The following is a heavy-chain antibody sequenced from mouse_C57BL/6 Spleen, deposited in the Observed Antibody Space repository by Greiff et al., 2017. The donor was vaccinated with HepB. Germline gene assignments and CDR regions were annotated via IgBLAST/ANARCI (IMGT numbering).Heavy chain of an antibody. Sequence: QVQLQQPGAELVKPGASVKLSCKASGYTFTSYWMQWVKQRPGQGLEWIGEIDPSDSYTNYNQKFKGKATLTVDTSSSTAYMQLSSLTSEDSAVYYCARGGYSNSQAGFAYWGQGTLVTVSA. J-gene: IGHJ3*01. CDR1: GYTFTSYW. D-gene: IGHD2-5*01. CDR3: ARGGYSNSQAGFAY. CDR2: IDPSDSYT. V-gene: IGHV1-50*01.